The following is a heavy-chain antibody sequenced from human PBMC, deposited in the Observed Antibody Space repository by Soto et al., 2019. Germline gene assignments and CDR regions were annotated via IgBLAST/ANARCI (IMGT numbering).Heavy chain of an antibody. J-gene: IGHJ4*02. CDR2: ITGTASST. D-gene: IGHD5-12*01. CDR1: GFRCSDFA. CDR3: AKGAEGYVVSSLDS. V-gene: IGHV3-23*01. Sequence: EVQLLESGGCFVQPGGSLRLSCAASGFRCSDFAMTWVLQSPGRGLEWVSAITGTASSTYYADSVKGRFTISRDNSKNTLYLQINSLRAEDTAIYYCAKGAEGYVVSSLDSWGQGTLVTVSS.